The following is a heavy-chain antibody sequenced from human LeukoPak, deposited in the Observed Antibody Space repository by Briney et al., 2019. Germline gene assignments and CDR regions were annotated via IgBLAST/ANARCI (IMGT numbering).Heavy chain of an antibody. J-gene: IGHJ4*02. V-gene: IGHV1-2*02. CDR3: ATEDKYCSGGNCGKY. CDR1: GYTFTNYY. CDR2: IVPDTGGV. D-gene: IGHD2-15*01. Sequence: APVKPSCKTSGYTFTNYYVHWVRQSPGQGLEWMGYIVPDTGGVDYDQRFQGRVTMTRDKSISTVYMELSSLKSDDTAVYYCATEDKYCSGGNCGKYWGQGTLVTVSS.